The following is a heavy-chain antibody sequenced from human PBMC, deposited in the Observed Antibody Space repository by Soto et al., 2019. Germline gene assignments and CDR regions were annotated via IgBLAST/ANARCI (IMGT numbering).Heavy chain of an antibody. CDR1: GGSFSGYY. D-gene: IGHD6-19*01. CDR3: ARARWRNYSSGSQNLDY. CDR2: INHRGST. V-gene: IGHV4-34*01. J-gene: IGHJ4*02. Sequence: QVQLQQWGAGLLTPSETLSLTCAVYGGSFSGYYWSWIRQPPGKGLEWIGEINHRGSTTYNPSLKSRVTISVDTSKNQFSLKLSSVTAADTAVYYCARARWRNYSSGSQNLDYWGQGTLVTVAS.